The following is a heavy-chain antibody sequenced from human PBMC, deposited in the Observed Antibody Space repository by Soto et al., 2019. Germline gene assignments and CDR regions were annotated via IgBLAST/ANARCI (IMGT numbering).Heavy chain of an antibody. CDR2: IWYDGSNK. CDR3: AREVATTFNDAFDI. Sequence: GGSLRLSCAASGFTFSSYWMSWVRQAPGKGLEWVAVIWYDGSNKYYADSVKGRFTISRDNSKNTLYLQMNSLRAEDTAVYYCAREVATTFNDAFDIWGQGTMVTVSS. V-gene: IGHV3-33*08. J-gene: IGHJ3*02. D-gene: IGHD2-15*01. CDR1: GFTFSSYW.